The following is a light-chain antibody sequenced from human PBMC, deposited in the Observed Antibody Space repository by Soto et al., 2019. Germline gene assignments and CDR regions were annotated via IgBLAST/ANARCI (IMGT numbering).Light chain of an antibody. V-gene: IGKV1-5*01. CDR1: QSISRW. J-gene: IGKJ1*01. CDR3: RRYNTFSGT. CDR2: DAS. Sequence: DIQMTQSPSTLSASVGDRVTITCRASQSISRWLAGYQQKPGKAPKLLIYDASTLESGVPSRFSGRGSGTQFTLTISSLQPDDFATYYCRRYNTFSGTFGPGTKVEIK.